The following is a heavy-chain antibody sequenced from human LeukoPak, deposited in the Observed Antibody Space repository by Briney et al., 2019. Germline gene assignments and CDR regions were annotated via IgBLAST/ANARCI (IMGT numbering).Heavy chain of an antibody. CDR3: ARAGGYCGRISCPYYFDY. Sequence: ASVKVSCKTSGYTFTGHYMHWVRQAPGQGLEWMGWISAYNGNTNYAQKLQGRVTMTTDTSTSTAYMELSSLRSEDTAVYYCARAGGYCGRISCPYYFDYWGQGSLVAVSS. J-gene: IGHJ4*02. CDR1: GYTFTGHY. D-gene: IGHD2-15*01. CDR2: ISAYNGNT. V-gene: IGHV1-18*04.